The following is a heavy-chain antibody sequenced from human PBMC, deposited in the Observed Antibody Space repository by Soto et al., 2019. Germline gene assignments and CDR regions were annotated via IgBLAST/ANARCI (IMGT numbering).Heavy chain of an antibody. CDR1: GDSIISSNW. J-gene: IGHJ4*02. D-gene: IGHD6-13*01. Sequence: QVQLQESGPELVKPSGTLSLTCAVSGDSIISSNWWSWVRQPLGKGLEWIGEIYHSGSTQYNPSLKSRVTMSVDKSKNHFSLKLTSVTAADTAVYFCATGLSSSWYSHNDSWGQGTLVTVSS. V-gene: IGHV4-4*02. CDR2: IYHSGST. CDR3: ATGLSSSWYSHNDS.